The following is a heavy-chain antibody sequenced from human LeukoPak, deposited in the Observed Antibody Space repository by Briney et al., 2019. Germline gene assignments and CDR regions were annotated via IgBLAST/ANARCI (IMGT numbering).Heavy chain of an antibody. V-gene: IGHV4-59*01. CDR3: ARPHIAVAGYYFDD. CDR2: VYYSGIA. D-gene: IGHD6-19*01. Sequence: PSETPSLTCTLSGASITFYYWSWVRQSPEKGLERIGNVYYSGIAHYSPSLQSRVTISVETSKNQFSLKLTSVTAADTAVYYCARPHIAVAGYYFDDWGQGALVTVSS. CDR1: GASITFYY. J-gene: IGHJ4*02.